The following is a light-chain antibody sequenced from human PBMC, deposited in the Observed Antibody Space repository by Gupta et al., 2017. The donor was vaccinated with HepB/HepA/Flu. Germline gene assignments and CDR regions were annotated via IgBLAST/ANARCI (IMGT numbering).Light chain of an antibody. Sequence: ELVMTQSPATRSVSSGERATLSCRASQSVNIYVAWYQQKPGQAPRLLIQGASTRATGIPARFSGSGSETEFTLTISSLQSEDFAVYYCQQYNNWPYTFGQGTKLDIK. CDR2: GAS. CDR3: QQYNNWPYT. CDR1: QSVNIY. V-gene: IGKV3-15*01. J-gene: IGKJ2*01.